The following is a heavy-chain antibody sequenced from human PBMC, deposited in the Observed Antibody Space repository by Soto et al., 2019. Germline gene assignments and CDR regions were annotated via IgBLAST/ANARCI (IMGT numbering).Heavy chain of an antibody. V-gene: IGHV3-49*03. CDR2: ITSKAYGGTP. Sequence: EVQLVESGGGLVQPGRSLRLSCTGSGFTFGYYAMTWFRQAPGKGLECVGFITSKAYGGTPQYAASVKGRFSISRDDSQSIAYLQMSNLKTEDTAVYYGTRLPTEARGLDAFDIWGQGTLVTVSS. D-gene: IGHD1-26*01. CDR3: TRLPTEARGLDAFDI. J-gene: IGHJ3*02. CDR1: GFTFGYYA.